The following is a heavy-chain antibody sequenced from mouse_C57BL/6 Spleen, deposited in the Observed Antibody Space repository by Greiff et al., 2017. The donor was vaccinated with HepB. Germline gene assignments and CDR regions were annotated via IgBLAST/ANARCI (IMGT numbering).Heavy chain of an antibody. CDR2: IDPANGNT. J-gene: IGHJ4*01. CDR1: GFNIKNTY. CDR3: ARSYYYGSSYYAMDY. D-gene: IGHD1-1*01. V-gene: IGHV14-3*01. Sequence: VQLKESVAELVRPGASVKLSCTASGFNIKNTYMHWVKQRPEQGLEWIGRIDPANGNTKYAPKFQGKATITADTSSNTAYLQLSSLTSEDTAIYYCARSYYYGSSYYAMDYWGQGTSVTVSS.